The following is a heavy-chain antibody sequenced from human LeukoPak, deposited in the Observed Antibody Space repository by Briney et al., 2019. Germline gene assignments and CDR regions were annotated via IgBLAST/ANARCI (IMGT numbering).Heavy chain of an antibody. CDR1: GYTFTSYA. D-gene: IGHD3-3*01. V-gene: IGHV1-3*03. Sequence: TSVKVSCKASGYTFTSYAMHWVRQAPGQRLEWMGWINAGNGNTKYSQEFQGRVTITRDTSASTAYMELSSLRSEDTAVYYCARGPPRLWSDYVYYYYYMDVWGKGTTVTISS. J-gene: IGHJ6*03. CDR2: INAGNGNT. CDR3: ARGPPRLWSDYVYYYYYMDV.